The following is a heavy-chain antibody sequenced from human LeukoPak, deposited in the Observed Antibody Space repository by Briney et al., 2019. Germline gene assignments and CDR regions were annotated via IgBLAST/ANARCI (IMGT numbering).Heavy chain of an antibody. CDR1: GCTFTSYY. CDR3: ARPGYYYYAMDV. Sequence: ASVKVSCKSSGCTFTSYYMYWVRQAPGQGLEWMGIINPSGGSTSYAQKFQGRVTMTRDTSTSTVYIELSSLRSDDTAVYYCARPGYYYYAMDVWGQGTTLTVSS. J-gene: IGHJ6*02. V-gene: IGHV1-46*01. CDR2: INPSGGST.